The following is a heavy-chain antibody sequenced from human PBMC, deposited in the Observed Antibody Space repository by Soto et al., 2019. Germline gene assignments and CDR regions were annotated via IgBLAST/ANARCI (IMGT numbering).Heavy chain of an antibody. D-gene: IGHD3-22*01. CDR2: FNGYNGKI. V-gene: IGHV1-18*03. J-gene: IGHJ4*02. CDR3: ARTRANGYFDF. Sequence: ASVKVSCKASGYRFFDYGISWVRQAPAQGLEWMGWFNGYNGKINYAQKFQGRVTLTLDTSTSTVYMELRSLRSDDMAVYYCARTRANGYFDFWGQGTVVTVSS. CDR1: GYRFFDYG.